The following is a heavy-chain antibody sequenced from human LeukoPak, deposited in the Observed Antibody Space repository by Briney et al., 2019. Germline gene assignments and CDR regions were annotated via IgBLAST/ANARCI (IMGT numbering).Heavy chain of an antibody. CDR1: EGTFSSYA. V-gene: IGHV1-46*01. D-gene: IGHD5-12*01. CDR3: ASLRGAYGSGDYFDY. J-gene: IGHJ4*02. CDR2: INPSGGST. Sequence: ASVKVSCKASEGTFSSYAISWVRQAPRQGLEWMGIINPSGGSTSYAQKFQGRVTMTRDTSTSTVYMELSSLRSEDTAVYYCASLRGAYGSGDYFDYWGQGTLVTVSS.